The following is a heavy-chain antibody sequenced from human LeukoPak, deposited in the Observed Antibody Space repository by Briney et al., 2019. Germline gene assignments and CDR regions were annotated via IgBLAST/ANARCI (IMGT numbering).Heavy chain of an antibody. Sequence: GGSLRLSCAASGFTFSSYGMHWVRQAPGKGLEWVAFIRYVGSNKYYADSVKGRFTISRDNSKNTLYLQMNSLRAEDTAVYYCARGYSSGWTFDYWGQGTLVTVSS. CDR1: GFTFSSYG. D-gene: IGHD6-19*01. CDR2: IRYVGSNK. V-gene: IGHV3-30*02. CDR3: ARGYSSGWTFDY. J-gene: IGHJ4*02.